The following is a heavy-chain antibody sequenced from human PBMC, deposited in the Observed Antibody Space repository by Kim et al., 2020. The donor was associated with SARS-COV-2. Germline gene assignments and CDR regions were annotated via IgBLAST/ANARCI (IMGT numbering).Heavy chain of an antibody. V-gene: IGHV4-34*01. Sequence: SETLSLTCAVYGGSFSGYYWSWIRQPPGKGLEWIGEINHSGSTNYNPSLKSRVTISVDTSKNQFSLKLSSVTAADTAVYYCARRGPVGGAYGDLRYFDLWGRGTLVTVSS. CDR3: ARRGPVGGAYGDLRYFDL. D-gene: IGHD4-17*01. CDR1: GGSFSGYY. CDR2: INHSGST. J-gene: IGHJ2*01.